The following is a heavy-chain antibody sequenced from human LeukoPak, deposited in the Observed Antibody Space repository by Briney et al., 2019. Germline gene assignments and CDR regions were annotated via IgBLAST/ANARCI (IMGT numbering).Heavy chain of an antibody. Sequence: GGSLRLSCAASGFTFSSYSMNWVRQAPGKGLEWASSISSSSSYIYYADSVKGRFTISRDNAKNSLYLQMNSLRAEDTAVYYCAREGYYGSAALYSWGHGTLVTVSS. D-gene: IGHD3-10*01. J-gene: IGHJ5*01. CDR3: AREGYYGSAALYS. CDR1: GFTFSSYS. V-gene: IGHV3-21*01. CDR2: ISSSSSYI.